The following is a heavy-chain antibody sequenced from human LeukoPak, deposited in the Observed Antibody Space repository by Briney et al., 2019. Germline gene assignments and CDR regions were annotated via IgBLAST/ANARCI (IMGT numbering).Heavy chain of an antibody. Sequence: PGGSLRLSCAASGFTFSSYSMNWVRQAPGKGLEWVSSISSSSSYIYYADSVKGRFTISRDNAKNSLYLQMNSLRAEDTAVYYCARDKYLTSGSSWYNYYYVMDVWGQGTTVTVSS. CDR2: ISSSSSYI. V-gene: IGHV3-21*01. J-gene: IGHJ6*02. D-gene: IGHD6-13*01. CDR3: ARDKYLTSGSSWYNYYYVMDV. CDR1: GFTFSSYS.